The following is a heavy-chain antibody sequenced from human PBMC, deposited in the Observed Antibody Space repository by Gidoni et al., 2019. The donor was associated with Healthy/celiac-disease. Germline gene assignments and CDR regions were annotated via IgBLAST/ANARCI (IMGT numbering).Heavy chain of an antibody. CDR3: AKDLLVAYYYYGMDV. V-gene: IGHV3-23*01. J-gene: IGHJ6*02. Sequence: EVQLLESGGGLVQPGGSLRLSCAASGFTFSSYAMSWVRQAPGKGLEWVSAMRGSGGSTYYADSVKGRFTISRDNSKNTLYLQMNSLRAEDTAVYYCAKDLLVAYYYYGMDVWGQGTTVTVSS. CDR2: MRGSGGST. CDR1: GFTFSSYA.